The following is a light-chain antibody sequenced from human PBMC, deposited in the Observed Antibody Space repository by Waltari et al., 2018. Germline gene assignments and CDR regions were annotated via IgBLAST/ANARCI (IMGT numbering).Light chain of an antibody. CDR2: DAS. CDR3: QMYVRLPAT. J-gene: IGKJ1*01. Sequence: EIVLTQSPGTRSLSPGERPTLSCRASQSVGRSVAWYQQKPGQAPRLLIYDASRRATGVPDSFSGSGSGTDFSLTISRLEPEDFAVYYCQMYVRLPATFGQGTKVEIK. CDR1: QSVGRS. V-gene: IGKV3-20*01.